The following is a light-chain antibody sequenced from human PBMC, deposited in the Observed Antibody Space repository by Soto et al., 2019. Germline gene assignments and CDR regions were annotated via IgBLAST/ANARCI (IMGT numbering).Light chain of an antibody. J-gene: IGKJ5*01. CDR3: MQVAQLRT. V-gene: IGKV2-24*01. CDR1: QSLVRSDGNAY. Sequence: DIVMTQTPLSSPVTLGQPVSISCKSSQSLVRSDGNAYLNLLHQRPGQPPRLLIYKVSHRFSRVPDRFSGSGAGTDFTLHISRVEADDVGIYFCMQVAQLRTFGQGTRLEIK. CDR2: KVS.